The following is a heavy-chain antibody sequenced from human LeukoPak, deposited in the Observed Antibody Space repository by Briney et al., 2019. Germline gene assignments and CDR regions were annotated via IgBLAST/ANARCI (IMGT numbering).Heavy chain of an antibody. CDR3: ATLPIKAGDTIDY. V-gene: IGHV3-23*01. CDR2: ISGSGGST. Sequence: PGGSLRLSCAASGFTFSNYAMSWVRQAPGKGLEWVSGISGSGGSTYYADSVKGRFTMSRDNTKNTLYLQMNSLRAEDTAVYYCATLPIKAGDTIDYWGQGTLVTVSS. D-gene: IGHD2-21*01. J-gene: IGHJ4*02. CDR1: GFTFSNYA.